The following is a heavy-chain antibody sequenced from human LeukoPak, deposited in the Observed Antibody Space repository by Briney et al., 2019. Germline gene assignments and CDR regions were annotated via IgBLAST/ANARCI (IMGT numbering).Heavy chain of an antibody. V-gene: IGHV4-59*01. J-gene: IGHJ4*02. CDR1: GGSISSYY. Sequence: NPSETLSLTCSVSGGSISSYYWSWIRQPPGKGLEWIGYIYYSGSTNYNPSLKSRVTISVDTSKNKFSLKLSSVTAADTAVYYCAREYSYGSYFDYWGQGTLVSVSS. D-gene: IGHD5-18*01. CDR2: IYYSGST. CDR3: AREYSYGSYFDY.